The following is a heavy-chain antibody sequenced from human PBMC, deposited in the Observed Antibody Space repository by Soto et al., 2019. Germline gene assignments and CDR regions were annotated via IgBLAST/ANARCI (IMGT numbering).Heavy chain of an antibody. Sequence: EVQLVESGGGLVQPGGSLRLSCAASGFSITNTWMHWVRQAPGKGLEWVGRVKSKADGGTADYAAPVKGRFTVSRDDSKNTQYLQMNSLKMEDTAGSYCNSYPDFWGGHTPLWGQGTLVTVSS. V-gene: IGHV3-15*07. D-gene: IGHD3-3*01. CDR2: VKSKADGGTA. CDR3: NSYPDFWGGHTPL. J-gene: IGHJ4*02. CDR1: GFSITNTW.